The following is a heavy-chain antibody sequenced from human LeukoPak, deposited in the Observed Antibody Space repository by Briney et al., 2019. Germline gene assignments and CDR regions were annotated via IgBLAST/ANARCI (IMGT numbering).Heavy chain of an antibody. J-gene: IGHJ4*02. CDR2: IVVGSGNT. D-gene: IGHD5/OR15-5a*01. CDR3: MSARDIVSTPAMNDY. CDR1: GFTFTSSA. Sequence: SVKVSCKASGFTFTSSAVQWVRQARGQRLEWIGWIVVGSGNTNYAQKFQERVTITRDMSTSTAYMELSSLRSEDTAVYYCMSARDIVSTPAMNDYWGQGTLVTVSS. V-gene: IGHV1-58*01.